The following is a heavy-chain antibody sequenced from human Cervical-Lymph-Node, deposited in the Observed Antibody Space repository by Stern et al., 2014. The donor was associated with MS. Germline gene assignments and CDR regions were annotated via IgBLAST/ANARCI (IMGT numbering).Heavy chain of an antibody. CDR3: ARVAGWFDP. CDR1: GGSISSYY. V-gene: IGHV4-59*01. J-gene: IGHJ5*02. Sequence: VQLVESGPGMVKPSETLSLTCTVSGGSISSYYWSWIRLPPGKGLEWIGYIYYCWGTNYNPSLKSQVTLSVDTSKNQSSLKLCTVAAADTDVYYCARVAGWFDPWGQGTLVTVSS. CDR2: IYYCWGT.